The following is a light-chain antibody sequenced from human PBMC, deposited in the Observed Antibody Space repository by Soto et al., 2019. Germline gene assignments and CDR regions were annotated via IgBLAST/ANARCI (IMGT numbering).Light chain of an antibody. V-gene: IGLV2-14*01. CDR3: SSYTSTSTRM. CDR1: SSNIGNNY. CDR2: EVS. Sequence: QSVLTQPPSVSAAPGQKVTISCSGSSSNIGNNYVSWYQQLPGTAPKLLIYEVSNRPSGVSNRFSGSKSGNTASLTISGLQAEDEADYYCSSYTSTSTRMFGGGTKLTVL. J-gene: IGLJ3*02.